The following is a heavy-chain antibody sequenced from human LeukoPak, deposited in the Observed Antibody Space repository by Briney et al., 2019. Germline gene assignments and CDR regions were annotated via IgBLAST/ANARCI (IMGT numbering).Heavy chain of an antibody. V-gene: IGHV3-23*01. CDR2: ISDSGGST. CDR1: GFTFSSYA. CDR3: AKGIYSSGWSYFDY. Sequence: GGSLRLSCAASGFTFSSYAMSWVRQAPGKGLEWVSAISDSGGSTHDADSVKGRFTISRDNSKNTLYLQMNSLRAEDTAVYYCAKGIYSSGWSYFDYWGHGTLVTVSS. J-gene: IGHJ4*01. D-gene: IGHD6-19*01.